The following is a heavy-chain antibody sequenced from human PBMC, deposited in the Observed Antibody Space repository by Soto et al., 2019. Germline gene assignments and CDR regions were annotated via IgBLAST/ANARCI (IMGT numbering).Heavy chain of an antibody. CDR3: VKDVGFSDYSYYYVDV. D-gene: IGHD2-15*01. CDR1: GFTFSDYG. J-gene: IGHJ6*03. Sequence: QVQLVESGGGVAQPGRSLVLSCAASGFTFSDYGMHWVRQAPGPGLEWVAFVSYAGTQKYYADYVEGRFTISRDSPKNTLFLQMYSLRAEDTAVYYCVKDVGFSDYSYYYVDVWGKGTTVTVSS. CDR2: VSYAGTQK. V-gene: IGHV3-30*18.